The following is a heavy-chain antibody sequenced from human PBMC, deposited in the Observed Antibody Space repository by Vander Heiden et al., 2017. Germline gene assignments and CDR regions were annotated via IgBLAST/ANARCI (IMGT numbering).Heavy chain of an antibody. Sequence: EVPLVASGGGLVTPGGSLRLSCAASGFTFNSYSMHWVRQAPGRGLEWVSSIDSTSSYIFYADSVRGRFTISRDNAKNSLYLQMNSLRVEDTAVYYCASRYGYGFLYWGQGTLVTVSS. V-gene: IGHV3-21*01. J-gene: IGHJ4*02. CDR3: ASRYGYGFLY. D-gene: IGHD5-18*01. CDR2: IDSTSSYI. CDR1: GFTFNSYS.